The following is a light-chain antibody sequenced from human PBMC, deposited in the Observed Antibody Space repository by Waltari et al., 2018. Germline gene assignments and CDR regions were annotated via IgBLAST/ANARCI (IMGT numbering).Light chain of an antibody. CDR1: QGISSY. J-gene: IGKJ1*01. V-gene: IGKV1-17*01. CDR2: AAT. Sequence: DIQMTQSPSSLSASVGDTVNITCRASQGISSYLNWFQQKPGKAPKLLIYAATTLQSGVPSRFSGSGSGTEFTLTISSLQPEDFAAYYCLQHNSYPPTFGQGTKVEIK. CDR3: LQHNSYPPT.